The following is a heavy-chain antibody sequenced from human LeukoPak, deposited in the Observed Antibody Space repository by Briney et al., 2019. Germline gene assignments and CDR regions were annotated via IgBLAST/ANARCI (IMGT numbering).Heavy chain of an antibody. V-gene: IGHV1-8*01. CDR3: ARGHWSGYSYNWFDP. Sequence: ASVKVSCKASGYTFTSYDINWARQTTGQGLEWVGWMNPNSGNTGYAQKFQGRVTMTRTTSMSTAYMELNSLRSEDTAVYYCARGHWSGYSYNWFDPWGQGTLVTVSS. CDR1: GYTFTSYD. D-gene: IGHD3-3*01. J-gene: IGHJ5*02. CDR2: MNPNSGNT.